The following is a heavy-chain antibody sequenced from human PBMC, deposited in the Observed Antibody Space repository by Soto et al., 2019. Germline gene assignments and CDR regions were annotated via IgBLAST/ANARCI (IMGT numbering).Heavy chain of an antibody. CDR1: GYTFTTYN. D-gene: IGHD6-13*01. CDR2: INPVNGNT. CDR3: ARGIATGQLDP. J-gene: IGHJ5*02. V-gene: IGHV1-3*01. Sequence: QVQLVQSGAEVKKPGASVMLSCKASGYTFTTYNMNWVRQAPGQRLEWMGWINPVNGNTKSSQKFQDRVIITRDTSTSTAYMELRSLRSEDTAVYYCARGIATGQLDPWGQGTLVIVSS.